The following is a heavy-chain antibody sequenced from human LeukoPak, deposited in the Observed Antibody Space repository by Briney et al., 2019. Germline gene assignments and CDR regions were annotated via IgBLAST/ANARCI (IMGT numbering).Heavy chain of an antibody. D-gene: IGHD4-11*01. Sequence: GGSLRLSCVASGFTFSSYWMSWVRQAPGKGREGVASIRPDGSEDHSMDYVKGRFTISRDNADNSLYLQTNSLGAEDTAVYFCARLMGGVTTYDYWGQGTLVTVSS. V-gene: IGHV3-7*01. CDR2: IRPDGSED. CDR3: ARLMGGVTTYDY. J-gene: IGHJ4*02. CDR1: GFTFSSYW.